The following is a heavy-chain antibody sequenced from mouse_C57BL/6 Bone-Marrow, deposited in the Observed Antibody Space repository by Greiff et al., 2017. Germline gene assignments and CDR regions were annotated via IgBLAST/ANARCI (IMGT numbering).Heavy chain of an antibody. CDR3: ARQGGVTTFAY. J-gene: IGHJ3*01. D-gene: IGHD2-2*01. V-gene: IGHV5-6*02. CDR2: ISSGGSYT. CDR1: GFTFSSYG. Sequence: EVMLVESGGDLVKPGGSLKLSCAASGFTFSSYGMSWVRQTPDKRLEWVATISSGGSYTYYPDSVKGRFTISRDNAKNTLYLQMSSLKSEDTAMYYCARQGGVTTFAYWGRGTRVTVSA.